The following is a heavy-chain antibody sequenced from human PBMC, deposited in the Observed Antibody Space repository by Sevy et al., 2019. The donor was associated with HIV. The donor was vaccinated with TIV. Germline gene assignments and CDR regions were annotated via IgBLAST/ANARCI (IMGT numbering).Heavy chain of an antibody. V-gene: IGHV3-30*18. CDR3: AKEVRIVVVVAAGTAFDY. CDR1: GFTFSSYG. J-gene: IGHJ4*02. CDR2: ISYDGSNK. D-gene: IGHD2-15*01. Sequence: GGSPRLSCAASGFTFSSYGMHWVRQAPGKGLEWVAVISYDGSNKYYADSVKGRFTISRDNSKNTLYLQMNSLRAEDTAVYYCAKEVRIVVVVAAGTAFDYWGQGTLVTVSS.